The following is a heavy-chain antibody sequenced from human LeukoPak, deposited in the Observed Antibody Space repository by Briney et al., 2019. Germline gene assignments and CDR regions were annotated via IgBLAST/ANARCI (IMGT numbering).Heavy chain of an antibody. CDR2: FASEYGEA. CDR3: ARVTAVAGIDY. Sequence: GASVKVSCKVSGYTLTQLSMHWVRQAPGKGLEWLGGFASEYGEAIYAQKFQGRVTMTRDTSTSTVYMELSSLRSEDTAVYYCARVTAVAGIDYWGQGTLVTVSS. J-gene: IGHJ4*02. D-gene: IGHD6-19*01. CDR1: GYTLTQLS. V-gene: IGHV1-24*01.